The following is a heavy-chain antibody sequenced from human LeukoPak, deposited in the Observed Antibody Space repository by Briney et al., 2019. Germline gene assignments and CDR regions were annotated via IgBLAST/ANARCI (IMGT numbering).Heavy chain of an antibody. V-gene: IGHV4-39*01. Sequence: SETLSLTCTVSGGSISSSYYYWGWIRQPPGKGLEWIGSIYYSGSTYYNPSLKSRVTISVDTSKNQFSLKLRSVTAADTAVYYCATYYYDSSGYYGFDYWGQGTLVTVSS. D-gene: IGHD3-22*01. CDR1: GGSISSSYYY. J-gene: IGHJ4*02. CDR3: ATYYYDSSGYYGFDY. CDR2: IYYSGST.